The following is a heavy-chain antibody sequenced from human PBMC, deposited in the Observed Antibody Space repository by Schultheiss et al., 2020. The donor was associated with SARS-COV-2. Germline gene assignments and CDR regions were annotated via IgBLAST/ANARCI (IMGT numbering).Heavy chain of an antibody. Sequence: GGSLRLSCAASGFTFSSYGMHWVRQAPGKGLEWVAVIWYDGSNKYYADSVKGRFTISRDNAKNSLYLQMNSLRAEDTAVYYCARDSTTDDDAFDIWGQGTMVTVSS. CDR3: ARDSTTDDDAFDI. CDR1: GFTFSSYG. J-gene: IGHJ3*02. D-gene: IGHD4-17*01. CDR2: IWYDGSNK. V-gene: IGHV3-33*01.